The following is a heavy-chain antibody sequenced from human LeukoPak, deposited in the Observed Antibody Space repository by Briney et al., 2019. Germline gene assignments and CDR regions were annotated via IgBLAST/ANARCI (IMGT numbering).Heavy chain of an antibody. V-gene: IGHV3-72*01. D-gene: IGHD3-10*01. CDR3: GDLGSAGTDH. Sequence: GGSLRLSCAASGFTFSPHYMDWVRQSPGQGLEWVGLIRNKANGYTTVYAASVKGRFTVSRDDSKNSVYLQMDSLKTEDTAVYYCGDLGSAGTDHWGQGTLVTVSS. J-gene: IGHJ4*02. CDR1: GFTFSPHY. CDR2: IRNKANGYTT.